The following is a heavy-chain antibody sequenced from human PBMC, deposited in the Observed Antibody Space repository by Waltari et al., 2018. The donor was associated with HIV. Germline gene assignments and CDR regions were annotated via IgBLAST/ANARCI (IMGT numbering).Heavy chain of an antibody. CDR2: INHSGST. V-gene: IGHV4-34*01. J-gene: IGHJ6*02. CDR1: GGSFSGYS. CDR3: ARGKVRYGMDV. Sequence: QVQLQQWGAGLLKPSETLSLPCAVYGGSFSGYSWSWIRQPPGKGLEWIGEINHSGSTNYNPALKSRVTISVDTSKNQFSLKLSSVTAADTAVYYCARGKVRYGMDVWGQGTTVTVSS.